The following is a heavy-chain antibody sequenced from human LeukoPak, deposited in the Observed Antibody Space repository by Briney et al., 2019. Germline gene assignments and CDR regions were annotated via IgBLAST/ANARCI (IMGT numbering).Heavy chain of an antibody. V-gene: IGHV3-23*01. Sequence: GGSLKLSCEGSGFSFSDFAVSWVRQAPGKGLEWVSTTSGSGYITKYAESVKGRFTISRDNSKNTPSLRLNSLRAEDTAVYYCAKDRGYCSSASCYGFDYWGQGTLVTVSS. CDR3: AKDRGYCSSASCYGFDY. CDR2: TSGSGYIT. CDR1: GFSFSDFA. D-gene: IGHD2-2*01. J-gene: IGHJ4*02.